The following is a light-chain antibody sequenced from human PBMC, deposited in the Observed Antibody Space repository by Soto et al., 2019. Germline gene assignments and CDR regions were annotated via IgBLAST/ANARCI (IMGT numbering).Light chain of an antibody. CDR2: SAS. J-gene: IGKJ4*01. CDR1: QGMSTY. Sequence: DIQLTQSPSFLSASVGDTVTITCRASQGMSTYLAWYQQKPGKVPKLLIRSASTLQSGVPPRFSGGGSGTEFTLPISTPHPDDSGIYYCHQLNGYQLAFGGGTNVEI. CDR3: HQLNGYQLA. V-gene: IGKV1-9*01.